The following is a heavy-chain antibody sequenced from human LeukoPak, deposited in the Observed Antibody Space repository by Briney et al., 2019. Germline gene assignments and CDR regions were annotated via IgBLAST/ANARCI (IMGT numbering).Heavy chain of an antibody. V-gene: IGHV3-23*01. CDR3: AKGGLDYYYMHV. D-gene: IGHD3-10*01. J-gene: IGHJ6*03. CDR1: GFTFGDYA. CDR2: ITGSGGST. Sequence: PGGSLRLSCTASGFTFGDYAMTWVRQAPGKGLEWVSAITGSGGSTYYADSVKGRFTISRDNSKNTLYLQMNSLRAEDTAVYYCAKGGLDYYYMHVWGKGTTVTVSS.